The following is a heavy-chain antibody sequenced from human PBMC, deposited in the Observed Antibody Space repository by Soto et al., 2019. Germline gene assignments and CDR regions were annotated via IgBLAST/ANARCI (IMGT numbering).Heavy chain of an antibody. V-gene: IGHV3-23*01. J-gene: IGHJ6*03. CDR3: AKHFDSGSHFYYYYMDV. CDR2: ISGSGGST. Sequence: GGSLRLSCAASGFTFITYAMSWVRQAPGKGLEWVSAISGSGGSTDYADSVKGRFTISRDNSKNTLYLQMNSLRAEDTAVYYCAKHFDSGSHFYYYYMDVWGKGTTVTVSS. CDR1: GFTFITYA. D-gene: IGHD3-10*01.